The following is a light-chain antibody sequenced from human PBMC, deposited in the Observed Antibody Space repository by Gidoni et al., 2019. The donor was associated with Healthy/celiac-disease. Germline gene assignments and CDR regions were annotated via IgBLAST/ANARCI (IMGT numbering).Light chain of an antibody. CDR1: ALPKQY. Sequence: SYELTPQPSVSVSPGQTARITCSGDALPKQYAYWYQQKPGQAPVLVIYKDSERHSGIPERFSGSSSGTTVTLTISGVQAEDEADYYCQSADSSGTYVVFGGGTKLTVL. CDR2: KDS. V-gene: IGLV3-25*03. J-gene: IGLJ2*01. CDR3: QSADSSGTYVV.